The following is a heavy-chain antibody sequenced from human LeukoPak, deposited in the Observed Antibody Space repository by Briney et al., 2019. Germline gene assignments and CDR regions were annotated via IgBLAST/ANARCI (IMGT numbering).Heavy chain of an antibody. CDR1: GYTFTGYY. D-gene: IGHD3-22*01. Sequence: ASVKVSCKASGYTFTGYYMHWVRQAPGQGLEWMGRINPNSGGTNYAQKFQGRVTMTRDTSISTAYMELSRLRSGDTAVYYCARDSIVVGSIDYWGQGTLVTVSS. J-gene: IGHJ4*02. V-gene: IGHV1-2*06. CDR3: ARDSIVVGSIDY. CDR2: INPNSGGT.